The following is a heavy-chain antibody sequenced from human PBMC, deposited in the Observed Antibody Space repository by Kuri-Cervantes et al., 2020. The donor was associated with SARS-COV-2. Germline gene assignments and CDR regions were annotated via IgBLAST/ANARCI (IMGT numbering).Heavy chain of an antibody. D-gene: IGHD3-10*01. CDR2: ISSSSSYI. V-gene: IGHV3-21*01. J-gene: IGHJ4*02. Sequence: GESLKISCAASGFTFSSYSMNWVRQAPGKGLEWVASISSSSSYIYYADSVKGRFTISRDNAKNSLYLQMNSLRAEDTAVYYCARNAPSGELLSYWGQGTLVTVSS. CDR1: GFTFSSYS. CDR3: ARNAPSGELLSY.